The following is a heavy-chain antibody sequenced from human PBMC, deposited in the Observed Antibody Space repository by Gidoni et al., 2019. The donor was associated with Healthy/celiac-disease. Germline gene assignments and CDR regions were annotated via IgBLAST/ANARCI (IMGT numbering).Heavy chain of an antibody. Sequence: EVQLVQSGAEVKKPGESLRISCKGSGYSFTSYWTSWVRQMPGKGLEWMGRIDPSDSYTNYSPSVQGHVTISADKSISTAYLQWSSLKASDTAMYYCARQAMVRGVIITPSKYYFDYWGQGTLVTVSS. V-gene: IGHV5-10-1*03. CDR1: GYSFTSYW. J-gene: IGHJ4*02. D-gene: IGHD3-10*01. CDR2: IDPSDSYT. CDR3: ARQAMVRGVIITPSKYYFDY.